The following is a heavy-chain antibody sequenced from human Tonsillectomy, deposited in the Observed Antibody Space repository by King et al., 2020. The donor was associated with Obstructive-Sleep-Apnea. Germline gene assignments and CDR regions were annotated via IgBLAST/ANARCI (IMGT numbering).Heavy chain of an antibody. CDR1: GFTFSNYW. J-gene: IGHJ4*02. CDR2: INQDGSEI. V-gene: IGHV3-7*03. Sequence: VQLVQSGGGLVQPGGSLRLSCAASGFTFSNYWMTWVRQAPGKGLVWVANINQDGSEIHYVDSVKGRFAISRDNAKDSLYLQMNSLSADEDTAIYYCARGRGDYWGQGTLVTVSS. CDR3: ARGRGDY. D-gene: IGHD3-10*01.